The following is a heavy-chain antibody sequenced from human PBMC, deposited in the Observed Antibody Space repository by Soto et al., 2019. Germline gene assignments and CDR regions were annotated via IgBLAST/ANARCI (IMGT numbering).Heavy chain of an antibody. D-gene: IGHD1-26*01. CDR2: ISFDASNK. CDR1: GFIFSNYA. V-gene: IGHV3-30-3*01. J-gene: IGHJ2*01. Sequence: QVVLVESGGGVVQPGRSLRLSCAASGFIFSNYAMHWVRQAPGKGLERVALISFDASNKDYADSVKGRFTISRDTSKNTLFLQMNSLRPEDTAMYYCARDYVGNWHLDHWGRGTLVTVSS. CDR3: ARDYVGNWHLDH.